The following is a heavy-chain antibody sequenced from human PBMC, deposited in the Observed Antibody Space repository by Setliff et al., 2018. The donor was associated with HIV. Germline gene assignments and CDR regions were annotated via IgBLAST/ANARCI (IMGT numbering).Heavy chain of an antibody. J-gene: IGHJ5*02. Sequence: ASVKVSCKASGYTFTSHYIHWVRQAPGQGLEWMGWINVNNDGTNYAQKFRGRVTITADESTTAAYMELSSLRSEDTAMYYCARQSLTGTTGINWFDPWGQGTLVTVSS. CDR1: GYTFTSHY. CDR2: INVNNDGT. V-gene: IGHV1-2*02. CDR3: ARQSLTGTTGINWFDP. D-gene: IGHD1-20*01.